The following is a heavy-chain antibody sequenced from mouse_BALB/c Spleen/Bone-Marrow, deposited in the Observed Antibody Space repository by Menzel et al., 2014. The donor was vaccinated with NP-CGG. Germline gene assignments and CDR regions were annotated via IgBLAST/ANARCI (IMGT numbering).Heavy chain of an antibody. CDR3: ARRPWFAY. Sequence: QVQLRQSGAEQVRPGTSVKVSCKAAGHAFTYYLIDWIKQRPGQRPGQGLEWIGVINPGTGGTNYNEKFKGRATLTADNSSSTAYMQLSSLTSDDSAVYFCARRPWFAYWGQGTLVTVSA. V-gene: IGHV1-54*01. CDR2: INPGTGGT. J-gene: IGHJ3*01. CDR1: GHAFTYYL.